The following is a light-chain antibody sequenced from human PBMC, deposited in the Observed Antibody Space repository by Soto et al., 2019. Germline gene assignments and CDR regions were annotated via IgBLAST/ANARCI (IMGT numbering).Light chain of an antibody. CDR1: QSVSRS. CDR3: QQNAITPPWT. Sequence: QLTQSPSSLSASVGDRVIITCRASQSVSRSLNWYQQKAGQAPKLLIYAASTLHSGVPSRYSGSGSGTEFTLTISSLQPEDFATYYCQQNAITPPWTFGQGTKVDVK. CDR2: AAS. V-gene: IGKV1-39*01. J-gene: IGKJ1*01.